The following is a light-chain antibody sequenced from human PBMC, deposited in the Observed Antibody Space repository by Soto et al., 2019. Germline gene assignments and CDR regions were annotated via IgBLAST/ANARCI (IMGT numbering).Light chain of an antibody. Sequence: QLNQSPSSVSATVEDRVTITCRASQDIAIYLAWYQQKPGEAPKLLIYAASTLYGGVPSRFSGSGSGTDFALTITSLQAEDFATYYCQQLRLYPSTFGGGTKV. J-gene: IGKJ4*01. V-gene: IGKV1-9*01. CDR1: QDIAIY. CDR3: QQLRLYPST. CDR2: AAS.